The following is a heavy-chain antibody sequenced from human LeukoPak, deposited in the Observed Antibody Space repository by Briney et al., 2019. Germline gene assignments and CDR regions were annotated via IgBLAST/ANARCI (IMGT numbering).Heavy chain of an antibody. CDR1: GFTFSSCA. Sequence: GGSLRLSCAASGFTFSSCAMSWVRQAPGKGLEWVSAISGSGGRPYYADSVKGRFTISRDNSKNTLYLQMNSLRAEDTAVYYCASPQEPGFFGRPGSKESYFAYGGREPLVTVSS. J-gene: IGHJ4*02. CDR2: ISGSGGRP. CDR3: ASPQEPGFFGRPGSKESYFAY. D-gene: IGHD3-10*01. V-gene: IGHV3-23*01.